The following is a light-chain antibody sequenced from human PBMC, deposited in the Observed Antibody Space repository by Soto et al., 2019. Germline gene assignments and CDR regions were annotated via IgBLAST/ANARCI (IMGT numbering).Light chain of an antibody. V-gene: IGKV3-15*01. CDR2: GAS. CDR1: QSVSSN. Sequence: EMVMTQSPATLSVSPGERATLSCRASQSVSSNLAWYQQKPGQAPRLLIYGASTRATGIPARFSGSGSGTAFTLTISSLESEDFAVYYCQQYNNWWTFGQGTKVEI. J-gene: IGKJ1*01. CDR3: QQYNNWWT.